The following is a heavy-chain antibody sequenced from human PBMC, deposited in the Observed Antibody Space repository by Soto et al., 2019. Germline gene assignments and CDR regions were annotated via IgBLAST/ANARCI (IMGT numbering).Heavy chain of an antibody. Sequence: EVQLLESGGGLVQPGGSLRLSCAASGFTFSSYAMNWVRQAPGKGLEWVSVISGSDGSTYYADSVKGRFTISRDNSKNTPNLQMNSLRAEDTAVYYCARRSSSWYFDYWGQGTLVTFSS. CDR3: ARRSSSWYFDY. D-gene: IGHD6-13*01. J-gene: IGHJ4*02. V-gene: IGHV3-23*01. CDR1: GFTFSSYA. CDR2: ISGSDGST.